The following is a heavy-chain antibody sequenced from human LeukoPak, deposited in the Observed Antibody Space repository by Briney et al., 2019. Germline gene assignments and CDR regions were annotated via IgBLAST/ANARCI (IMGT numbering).Heavy chain of an antibody. Sequence: RGESLKISCKGSGYSFTSYWIGWVRQMPGKGLEWMGIIYPGDSDTRYSPSFQGQVTISADKSISTAYLQWSSLKASDTALYYCARLAVAVDRALDVWGQGTTVTVSS. CDR3: ARLAVAVDRALDV. V-gene: IGHV5-51*01. D-gene: IGHD6-19*01. CDR2: IYPGDSDT. CDR1: GYSFTSYW. J-gene: IGHJ6*02.